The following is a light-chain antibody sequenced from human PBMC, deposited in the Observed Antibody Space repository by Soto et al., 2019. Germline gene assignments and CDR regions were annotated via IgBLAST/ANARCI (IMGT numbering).Light chain of an antibody. J-gene: IGLJ2*01. Sequence: QSVLTQPPSVSGAPGQTVSISCTGSSTNIGAGYGVHWYQQRPGTAPKLLIVGNTIRPSGVPDRFSGSKSGTSATLGITGLQTGDEADYYCGTWDSSLSAVVFGGGTKVTVL. CDR1: STNIGAGYG. V-gene: IGLV1-40*01. CDR3: GTWDSSLSAVV. CDR2: GNT.